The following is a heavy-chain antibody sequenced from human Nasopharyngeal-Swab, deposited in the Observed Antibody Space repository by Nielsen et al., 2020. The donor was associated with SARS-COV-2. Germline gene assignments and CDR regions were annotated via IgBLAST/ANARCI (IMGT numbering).Heavy chain of an antibody. D-gene: IGHD3-10*01. CDR1: GYTLTELS. J-gene: IGHJ5*02. CDR3: ATGPVRGVISWFDP. CDR2: FDPEDGET. V-gene: IGHV1-24*01. Sequence: SVTVSCKLSGYTLTELSMHWVRQAPGKGLEWMGGFDPEDGETIYAQKFQGRVTMTEDTSTDTAYMELSSLRSEDTAVYYCATGPVRGVISWFDPWGQGTLVTVSS.